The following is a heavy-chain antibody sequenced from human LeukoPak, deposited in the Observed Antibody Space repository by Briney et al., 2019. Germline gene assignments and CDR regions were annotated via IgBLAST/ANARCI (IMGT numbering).Heavy chain of an antibody. D-gene: IGHD5-18*01. Sequence: SETLSLTCAVYGGSFSGYYWSWIRQPPGKGLEWIGEINHSGSTNYNPSLKSRVTISVDTSKNQFSLKLSSVTAADTAVYYCAREKGYSYGYGYYFDYWGQGTLVTVSS. J-gene: IGHJ4*02. CDR3: AREKGYSYGYGYYFDY. CDR2: INHSGST. V-gene: IGHV4-34*01. CDR1: GGSFSGYY.